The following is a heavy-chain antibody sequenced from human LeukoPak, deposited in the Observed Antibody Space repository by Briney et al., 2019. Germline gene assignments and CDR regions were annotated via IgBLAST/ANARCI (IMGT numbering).Heavy chain of an antibody. V-gene: IGHV3-7*01. D-gene: IGHD3-22*01. J-gene: IGHJ6*02. Sequence: GGSLRLSCAASGFTFRSYWVSWVRQAPGKGLEGGANIKQDGSEKYYVDFVKRRFTISRDNAKNSLYLQMNSLRAEDTAVYYCARADYYDSSDPYYYYGMDVWGQGTTVTVSS. CDR2: IKQDGSEK. CDR3: ARADYYDSSDPYYYYGMDV. CDR1: GFTFRSYW.